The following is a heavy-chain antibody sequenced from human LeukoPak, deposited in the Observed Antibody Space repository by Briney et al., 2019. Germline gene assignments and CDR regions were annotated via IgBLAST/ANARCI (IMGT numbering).Heavy chain of an antibody. CDR3: AIRKSGHAIDS. CDR1: GFTFSSYA. V-gene: IGHV3-66*01. Sequence: GGSLRLSCAASGFTFSSYAMSWVRQAPGRGLEWVSVIYSGGNTHYADSVKGSFSISRDNSKNTLYLQMNSLRAEDTAMYYCAIRKSGHAIDSWGQGTLVAVSS. CDR2: IYSGGNT. D-gene: IGHD5-12*01. J-gene: IGHJ4*02.